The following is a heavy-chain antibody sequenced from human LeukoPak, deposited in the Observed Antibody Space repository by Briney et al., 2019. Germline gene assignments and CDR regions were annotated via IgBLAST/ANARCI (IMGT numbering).Heavy chain of an antibody. J-gene: IGHJ4*02. CDR1: GFTFSTYG. V-gene: IGHV3-30*18. CDR3: AKDNLVGIAVVRLDY. D-gene: IGHD6-19*01. Sequence: PGGSLRLSCAASGFTFSTYGMHWVRQAPGKGLEWVAVISYDGSDKYYADSVKGRFTISRDNSKNTLFLQMNSLRAEDTAVYYCAKDNLVGIAVVRLDYWGQGTLVTVSS. CDR2: ISYDGSDK.